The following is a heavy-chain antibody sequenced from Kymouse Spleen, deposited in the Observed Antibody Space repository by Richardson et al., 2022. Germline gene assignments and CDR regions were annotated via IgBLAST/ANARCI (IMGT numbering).Heavy chain of an antibody. Sequence: EVQLVESGGGLVQPGGSLRLSCAASGFTFSSYWMSWVRQAPGKGLEWVANIKQDGSEKYYVDSVKGRFTISRDNAKNSLYLQMNSLRAEDTAVYYCARSWIQLWSHGMDVWGQGTTVTVSS. CDR3: ARSWIQLWSHGMDV. CDR2: IKQDGSEK. J-gene: IGHJ6*02. D-gene: IGHD5-18,IGHD5-18*01. V-gene: IGHV3-7*01. CDR1: GFTFSSYW.